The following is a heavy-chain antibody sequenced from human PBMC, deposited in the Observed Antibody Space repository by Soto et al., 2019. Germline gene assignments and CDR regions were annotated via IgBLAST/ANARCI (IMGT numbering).Heavy chain of an antibody. CDR1: GTSMTGHF. Sequence: QVQLQESGPRLVKASETLSLTCTVSGTSMTGHFWSWMRQPPGKGLEWIGYGYYSRSTLYNPSLKSRVTISLDTSKNHFSLRLSSVTSADTAVYYCARGVYLSLVRTGWFDPWGQGTLVTVSS. CDR2: GYYSRST. CDR3: ARGVYLSLVRTGWFDP. J-gene: IGHJ5*02. D-gene: IGHD3-10*01. V-gene: IGHV4-59*11.